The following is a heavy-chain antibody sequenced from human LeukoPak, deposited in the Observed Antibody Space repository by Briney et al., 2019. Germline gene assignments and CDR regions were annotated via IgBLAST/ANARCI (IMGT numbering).Heavy chain of an antibody. CDR3: ARERITMVRGVITVQDAFDI. CDR1: GGSISSSNW. D-gene: IGHD3-10*01. V-gene: IGHV4-4*02. J-gene: IGHJ3*02. CDR2: IYHSGST. Sequence: PSETLSLTCAVSGGSISSSNWWSWVRQPPGKGLEWIGEIYHSGSTNYNPSLKSRVTISVDKSKNQFSLKLSSVTAADTAVYYCARERITMVRGVITVQDAFDIWGQGTMVTVSS.